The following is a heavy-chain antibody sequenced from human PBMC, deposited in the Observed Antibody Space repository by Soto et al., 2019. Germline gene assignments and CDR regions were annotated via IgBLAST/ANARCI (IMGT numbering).Heavy chain of an antibody. V-gene: IGHV4-39*01. D-gene: IGHD1-20*01. J-gene: IGHJ4*02. CDR2: IYYSGST. Sequence: PSETLSLTCTVSGGSISSSSYYWGWIRQPPGKGLEWIGSIYYSGSTYYNPSLKSRVTISVDTSKNQFSLKLSSVTAADTAVYYCASNNRPYPYYFDYWGQGTLVNVSS. CDR1: GGSISSSSYY. CDR3: ASNNRPYPYYFDY.